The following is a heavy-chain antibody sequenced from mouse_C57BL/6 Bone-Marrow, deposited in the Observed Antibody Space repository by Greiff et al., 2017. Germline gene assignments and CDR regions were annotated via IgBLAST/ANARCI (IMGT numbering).Heavy chain of an antibody. CDR1: GYAFTNYL. CDR3: ARSGGWLLRAY. J-gene: IGHJ3*01. V-gene: IGHV1-54*01. Sequence: QVQLQQSGAELVRPGTSVKVSCKASGYAFTNYLIEWVKQRPGQGLEWIGVINPGSGGTNYNEKFKGKATLTADKSSSTAYMQLSSLTSEDSAGYICARSGGWLLRAYWGQGTLVTVSA. D-gene: IGHD2-3*01. CDR2: INPGSGGT.